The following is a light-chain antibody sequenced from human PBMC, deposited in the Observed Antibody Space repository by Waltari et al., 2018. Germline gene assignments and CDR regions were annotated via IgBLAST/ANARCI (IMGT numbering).Light chain of an antibody. J-gene: IGLJ3*02. Sequence: QLVLTQSPSVSASLGASVKLPCTLSSGHSSNVIAWLQQQSEKGPRYLMKVNSDGSHSKGDEIPDRFSGSSSGAERYLTISSLQSEDEADYYCQTGGHGTWVFGGGTKLTVL. CDR1: SGHSSNV. CDR3: QTGGHGTWV. V-gene: IGLV4-69*01. CDR2: VNSDGSH.